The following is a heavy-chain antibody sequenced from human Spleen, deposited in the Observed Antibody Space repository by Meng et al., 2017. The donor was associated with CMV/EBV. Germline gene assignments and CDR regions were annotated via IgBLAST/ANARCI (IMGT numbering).Heavy chain of an antibody. J-gene: IGHJ4*02. V-gene: IGHV3-23*01. D-gene: IGHD5-18*01. Sequence: GESLKISCAASRFTFSSYAMTWVRWVRQAPGRGLEWVSTISGRGGSTYYADSVKGRFTISRDNSKNTLHLQMNILRAEDTAVYYCARGFDTVMGKGLNFAYWGQGTLVTVSS. CDR2: ISGRGGST. CDR3: ARGFDTVMGKGLNFAY. CDR1: RFTFSSYA.